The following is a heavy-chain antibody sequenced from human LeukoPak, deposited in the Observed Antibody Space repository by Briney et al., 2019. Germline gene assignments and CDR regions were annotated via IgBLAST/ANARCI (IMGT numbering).Heavy chain of an antibody. CDR1: GGSISSSSYY. CDR3: ARCTTGTKGDIVYYYYGIDV. CDR2: IYYSGNT. Sequence: SETLSLTCTVSGGSISSSSYYWGWIRQPPGKGLEWIGSIYYSGNTYYNLSLKSRVTLSVDTSKNQFSLTLSSVTAADTAVYYCARCTTGTKGDIVYYYYGIDVWGQGTTVTVSS. D-gene: IGHD1-1*01. V-gene: IGHV4-39*01. J-gene: IGHJ6*02.